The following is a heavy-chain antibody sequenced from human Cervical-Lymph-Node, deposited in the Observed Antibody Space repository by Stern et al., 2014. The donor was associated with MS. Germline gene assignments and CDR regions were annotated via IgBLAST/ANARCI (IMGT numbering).Heavy chain of an antibody. J-gene: IGHJ6*02. CDR1: GFSLSTYGMS. CDR3: ARRTLYHYGMDV. V-gene: IGHV2-70*01. Sequence: QVTLKESGPALVKPTQTVTLTCTLSGFSLSTYGMSVHWIRQPPGKALEWLAFIDWGDEKFYSTSLKTRLTVSKDTSKNQVLLTMTSLDSADTATYYCARRTLYHYGMDVWGPGTTVTVSS. D-gene: IGHD2-2*02. CDR2: IDWGDEK.